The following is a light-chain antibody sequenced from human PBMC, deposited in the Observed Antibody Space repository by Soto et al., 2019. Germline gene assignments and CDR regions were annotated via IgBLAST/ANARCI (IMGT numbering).Light chain of an antibody. Sequence: QSVLTQPASVSGSPGQSITISCTGTSSDVGGYNYVSWYQQHPGKAPKLMIYEVSNRPSGVSNRFSGSKSGNTASLTISWLQAEDEADYYCSSYTSLSTFLYVFGTGPKVTV. CDR3: SSYTSLSTFLYV. CDR2: EVS. V-gene: IGLV2-14*01. J-gene: IGLJ1*01. CDR1: SSDVGGYNY.